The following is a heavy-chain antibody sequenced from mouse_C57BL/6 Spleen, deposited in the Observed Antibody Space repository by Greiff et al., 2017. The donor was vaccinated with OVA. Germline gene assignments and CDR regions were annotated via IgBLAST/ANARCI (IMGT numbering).Heavy chain of an antibody. CDR2: ISSGSSTI. CDR1: GFTFSDYG. Sequence: EVQLVESGGGLVKPGGSLKLSCAASGFTFSDYGMHWVRQAPEKGLEWVAYISSGSSTIYYADTVKGRVTISRDNAKNTLFLQMTSLRSEDTAMYYCARDYGSNWYFDVWGTGTTVTVSS. CDR3: ARDYGSNWYFDV. D-gene: IGHD1-1*01. V-gene: IGHV5-17*01. J-gene: IGHJ1*03.